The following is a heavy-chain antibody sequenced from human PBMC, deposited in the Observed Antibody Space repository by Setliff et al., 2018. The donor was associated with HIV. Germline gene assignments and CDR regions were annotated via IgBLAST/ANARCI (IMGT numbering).Heavy chain of an antibody. CDR2: TTPVLSMS. D-gene: IGHD3-10*01. CDR3: ATSFGSGVAPFDN. V-gene: IGHV1-69*02. J-gene: IGHJ4*02. CDR1: EDTFNSYT. Sequence: WASVKVSCKASEDTFNSYTIHWVRQTPGQGLEWMGRTTPVLSMSNFALKFQGRGSIFADKSTSTAYLGLNGLTSEDTAIYYCATSFGSGVAPFDNWGQGTLVTVSS.